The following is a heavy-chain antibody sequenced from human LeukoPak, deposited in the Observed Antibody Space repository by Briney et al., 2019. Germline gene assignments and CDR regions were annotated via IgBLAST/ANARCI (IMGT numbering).Heavy chain of an antibody. CDR2: ISGRSGST. CDR1: GFPFSTYA. J-gene: IGHJ4*02. V-gene: IGHV3-23*01. Sequence: GGSLRLSCAASGFPFSTYAMSWVRQAPGKGLEWVSGISGRSGSTYYADSVKGRVTISRDNSKNTLYLQMNSLRAEDTAIYYCAKDSYSSVGISGLHGFDYWGQGSLVT. CDR3: AKDSYSSVGISGLHGFDY. D-gene: IGHD3-10*01.